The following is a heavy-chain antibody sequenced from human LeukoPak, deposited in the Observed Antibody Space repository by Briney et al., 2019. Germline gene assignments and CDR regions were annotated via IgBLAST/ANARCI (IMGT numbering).Heavy chain of an antibody. CDR3: ATYSVIGAWAEYFLH. J-gene: IGHJ1*01. CDR1: GGSMSDYY. Sequence: SETLSLTCTVSGGSMSDYYWSWVRQPAGKGLEWIGRIHFSGTTYYNPSLKSRSTISMDTSKNQFSLKLSSVTAADTAVYYCATYSVIGAWAEYFLHWGQGTLVTVSS. V-gene: IGHV4-4*07. D-gene: IGHD5/OR15-5a*01. CDR2: IHFSGTT.